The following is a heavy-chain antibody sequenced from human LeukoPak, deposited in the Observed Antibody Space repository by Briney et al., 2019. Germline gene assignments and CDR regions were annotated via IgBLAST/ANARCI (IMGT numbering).Heavy chain of an antibody. CDR1: GGTFSSYA. J-gene: IGHJ4*02. CDR2: IIPIFGTA. CDR3: ARISDYYDSSLGY. Sequence: SVKVSCKASGGTFSSYAISWVRQAPGQGLEWMGGIIPIFGTANYAQKFQGRVTITTDESTSTAYMELSSLRSEDTAVYYCARISDYYDSSLGYWGQGTLVTVSS. D-gene: IGHD3-22*01. V-gene: IGHV1-69*05.